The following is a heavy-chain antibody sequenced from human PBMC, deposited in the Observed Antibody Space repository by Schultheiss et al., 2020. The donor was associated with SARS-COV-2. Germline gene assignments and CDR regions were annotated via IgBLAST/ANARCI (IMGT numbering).Heavy chain of an antibody. CDR2: ISWNSGSI. J-gene: IGHJ4*02. CDR1: GFNLSSYW. V-gene: IGHV3-48*01. Sequence: GGSLRLFCPGSGFNLSSYWMSWVRQAPGKGLEWVSGISWNSGSIGYADSVKGRFTISRDNSKNTLYLQMNSLRAEDTAVYYCARGPTSGAHYDYWGQGTLVTVSS. CDR3: ARGPTSGAHYDY. D-gene: IGHD6-19*01.